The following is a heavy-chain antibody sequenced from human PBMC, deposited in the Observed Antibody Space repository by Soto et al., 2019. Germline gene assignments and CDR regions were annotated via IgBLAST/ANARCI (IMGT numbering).Heavy chain of an antibody. J-gene: IGHJ4*02. CDR3: ARDTYYDFWSGYYTDYFDY. CDR1: GFTFSSYG. D-gene: IGHD3-3*01. CDR2: IWYDGSNK. Sequence: PGGSLRLSCAASGFTFSSYGMHWVRQAPGKGLEWVAVIWYDGSNKYYADSVKGRFTISRDNSKNTLYLQMNSLRAEDTAVYYCARDTYYDFWSGYYTDYFDYWGQGTLVTVS. V-gene: IGHV3-33*01.